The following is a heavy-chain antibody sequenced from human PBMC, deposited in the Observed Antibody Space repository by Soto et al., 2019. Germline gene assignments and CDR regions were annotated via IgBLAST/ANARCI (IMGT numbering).Heavy chain of an antibody. CDR1: GYTFTTYG. Sequence: EPGAEVKKPGASVKVSCKASGYTFTTYGISWVRQAPGQGLEWMGWISTHNGNTDYAQTLQGRVTMTTDTSTSTAYMELRSLRSDDTAVYYCARFESPTFYDDSSGYSPLFDTWGQGTPVTVSS. CDR2: ISTHNGNT. J-gene: IGHJ4*02. D-gene: IGHD3-22*01. CDR3: ARFESPTFYDDSSGYSPLFDT. V-gene: IGHV1-18*01.